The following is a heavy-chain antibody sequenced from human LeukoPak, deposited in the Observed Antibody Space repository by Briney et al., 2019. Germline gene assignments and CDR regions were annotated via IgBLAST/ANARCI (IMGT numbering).Heavy chain of an antibody. CDR2: IYNADTT. CDR3: ARGLRDGYSNYWYFDL. J-gene: IGHJ2*01. CDR1: GFTVSSNY. V-gene: IGHV3-66*01. D-gene: IGHD5-24*01. Sequence: GGSLRLSCVASGFTVSSNYMNWVRQAPGKGLEWVSIIYNADTTFYRSSVKGRFTISRDNSKNTLFLQMNSLRAEDTAVYYCARGLRDGYSNYWYFDLWGRGTLVTVSS.